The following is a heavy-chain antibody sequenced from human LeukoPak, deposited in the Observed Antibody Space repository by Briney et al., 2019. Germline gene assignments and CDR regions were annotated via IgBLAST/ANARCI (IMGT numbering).Heavy chain of an antibody. CDR3: AKDPDILTGYYQGAGFDY. D-gene: IGHD3-9*01. Sequence: GGSLRLSCAASGFTFDDYAMHWVRQAPGKGLEWVSGISWNSGSIGYADSVKGRFTISRDNAKNSLYLQMNSLRAEDTALYYCAKDPDILTGYYQGAGFDYWGQGTLVTASS. CDR2: ISWNSGSI. J-gene: IGHJ4*02. CDR1: GFTFDDYA. V-gene: IGHV3-9*01.